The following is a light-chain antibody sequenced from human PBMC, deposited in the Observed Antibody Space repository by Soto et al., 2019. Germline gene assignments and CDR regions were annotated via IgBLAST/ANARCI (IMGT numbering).Light chain of an antibody. V-gene: IGKV3-11*01. J-gene: IGKJ4*01. CDR1: QSVSSY. Sequence: EIVLTQSPATLSFSPGERATLSCRASQSVSSYLAWYQQKPGQAPRLLIYDASNRATGIPARFSGSGSGTDFTLTVSSLQSEDFAAYYCQQYNNWPLTFGGGTKVDIK. CDR3: QQYNNWPLT. CDR2: DAS.